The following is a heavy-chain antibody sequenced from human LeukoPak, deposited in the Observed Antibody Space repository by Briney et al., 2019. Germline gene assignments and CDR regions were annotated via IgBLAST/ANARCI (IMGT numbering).Heavy chain of an antibody. V-gene: IGHV3-30-3*01. Sequence: GGSLRLSCAASGFTFSSYAMHWVRQAPGKGLEWVAVISYDGSNKYYADSVKGRFTISRDNSKNTLYLQMNSLRAEDTAVYYCARDSGELRYFDWFSTGGYGMDVWGQGTTVTVSS. CDR2: ISYDGSNK. J-gene: IGHJ6*02. D-gene: IGHD3-9*01. CDR1: GFTFSSYA. CDR3: ARDSGELRYFDWFSTGGYGMDV.